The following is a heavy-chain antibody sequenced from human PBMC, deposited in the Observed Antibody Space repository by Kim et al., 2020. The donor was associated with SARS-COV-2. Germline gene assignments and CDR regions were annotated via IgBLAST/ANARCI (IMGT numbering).Heavy chain of an antibody. CDR1: GFTFSNHW. CDR2: INSDGTSK. CDR3: VRDGRIAVDFVYHGMDV. D-gene: IGHD3-3*01. J-gene: IGHJ6*02. V-gene: IGHV3-74*01. Sequence: GGSLRLSCAASGFTFSNHWMHWVRRDPGKGLLWVSRINSDGTSKRYADSVMGRFTISRDNGKNTLFLQLNSLRADDTAVYYCVRDGRIAVDFVYHGMDVWGRGTTVIVSS.